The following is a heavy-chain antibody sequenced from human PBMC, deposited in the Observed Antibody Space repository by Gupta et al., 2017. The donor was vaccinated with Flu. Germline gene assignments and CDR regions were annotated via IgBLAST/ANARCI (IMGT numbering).Heavy chain of an antibody. J-gene: IGHJ3*02. CDR1: GFTFSSYS. V-gene: IGHV3-48*02. CDR2: ISSSSSTI. D-gene: IGHD2-15*01. Sequence: EVQLVESGGGLVQPGGSLRLSCAASGFTFSSYSMNWVRQAPGKGLEWVSYISSSSSTIYYADSVKGRFTISRDNAKNSLYLQMNSLRDEDTAVYYCARARRSKSLRAIVVVVAATLNAFDIWGQGTMVTVSS. CDR3: ARARRSKSLRAIVVVVAATLNAFDI.